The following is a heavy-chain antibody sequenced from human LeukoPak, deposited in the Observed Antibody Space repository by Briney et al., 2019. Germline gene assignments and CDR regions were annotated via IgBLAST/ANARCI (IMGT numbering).Heavy chain of an antibody. Sequence: GGSLRLSCAASGFTFSSYEMNWVRQAPGKGLEWVSSISSSSSYIYYADSVKGRFTISRDNAKNSLYLQMNSLRAEDTAVYYCARRGYSYLDPWGQGTLVTVSS. V-gene: IGHV3-21*01. CDR2: ISSSSSYI. CDR1: GFTFSSYE. CDR3: ARRGYSYLDP. J-gene: IGHJ5*02. D-gene: IGHD5-18*01.